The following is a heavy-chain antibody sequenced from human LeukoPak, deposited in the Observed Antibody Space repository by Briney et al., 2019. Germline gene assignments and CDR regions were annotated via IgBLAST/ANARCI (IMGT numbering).Heavy chain of an antibody. CDR3: ARNYYDTTNFDY. CDR1: GGSISSSSYY. V-gene: IGHV4-39*07. J-gene: IGHJ4*02. CDR2: VDYSGST. Sequence: SETLSLTSTVSGGSISSSSYYWGWVRQPPGQGLEWIGSVDYSGSTYYNPSLKSRVTISVDTSKNQFSLRLSSVTAADTAVYYCARNYYDTTNFDYWGQGTLVTVSS. D-gene: IGHD3-22*01.